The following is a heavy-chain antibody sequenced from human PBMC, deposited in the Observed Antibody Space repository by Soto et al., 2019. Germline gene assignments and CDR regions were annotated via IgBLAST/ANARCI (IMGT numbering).Heavy chain of an antibody. D-gene: IGHD3-22*01. J-gene: IGHJ4*02. CDR2: INAGDGNT. Sequence: ASVKVSCKASGYTFTYYTVHWVRQAPGQRLEWMGWINAGDGNTKYSPNFQGRVTITKYTSASTVYMELSSLRSEDTVVYFCTRDYYDSSGYYPKFDYWGQGTLVTVSS. CDR1: GYTFTYYT. CDR3: TRDYYDSSGYYPKFDY. V-gene: IGHV1-3*01.